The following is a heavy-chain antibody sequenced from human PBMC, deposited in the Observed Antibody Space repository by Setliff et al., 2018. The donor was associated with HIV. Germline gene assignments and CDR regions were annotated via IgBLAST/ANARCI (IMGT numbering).Heavy chain of an antibody. J-gene: IGHJ4*02. CDR3: ARSMGFKATTRLDF. V-gene: IGHV5-51*01. D-gene: IGHD3-10*01. CDR1: GYSFTTLW. CDR2: VFPDDSDT. Sequence: GESLKISCQVSGYSFTTLWIAWVRQMPGKGLEWMGMVFPDDSDTRYSPSFQGQVSMSADKSINTAYLQWSSLKASDTAVYYCARSMGFKATTRLDFWGPGTLVTVSS.